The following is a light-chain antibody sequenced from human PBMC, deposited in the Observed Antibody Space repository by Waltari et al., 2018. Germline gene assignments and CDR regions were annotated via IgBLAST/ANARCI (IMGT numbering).Light chain of an antibody. CDR1: SSDVGGYNY. V-gene: IGLV2-14*03. CDR2: DVN. CDR3: TSFTSSSTIV. Sequence: QSALTQPASVSGSPGQSITISCTGSSSDVGGYNYFSWYQQHPGKAPKLMISDVNNRTSGVSKRCSGSKSDNTASLTISGLQAEDEAQYYCTSFTSSSTIVFGGGTKLTVL. J-gene: IGLJ2*01.